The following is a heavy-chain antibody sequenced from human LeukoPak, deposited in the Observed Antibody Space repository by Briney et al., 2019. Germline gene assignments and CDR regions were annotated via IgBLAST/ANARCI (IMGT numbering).Heavy chain of an antibody. V-gene: IGHV3-21*01. CDR3: ARGGDYDFWSGYRKYCDY. CDR2: ISSSSSYI. J-gene: IGHJ4*02. Sequence: PGGSLRLSCAASGFTFSSYSMNWVRQAPGKGLEWVSCISSSSSYIYYADSVKGRFTISRDNAKNSLYLQMNSLRAEDTAVYYCARGGDYDFWSGYRKYCDYWGQGTLVTVSS. CDR1: GFTFSSYS. D-gene: IGHD3-3*01.